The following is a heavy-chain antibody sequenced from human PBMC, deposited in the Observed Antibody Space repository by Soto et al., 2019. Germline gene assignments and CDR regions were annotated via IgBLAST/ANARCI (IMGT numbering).Heavy chain of an antibody. CDR2: ISAYNGNT. V-gene: IGHV1-18*01. Sequence: GASVNVACKASGYTFTSYLIIWVLQAPLQWLEWMGFISAYNGNTNYAQKLQCRVTMTTDTSTSTAYMELRSLRSDDTAVYYCARSGHGMEVWGKEKKVTVXP. J-gene: IGHJ6*04. CDR3: ARSGHGMEV. CDR1: GYTFTSYL. D-gene: IGHD1-26*01.